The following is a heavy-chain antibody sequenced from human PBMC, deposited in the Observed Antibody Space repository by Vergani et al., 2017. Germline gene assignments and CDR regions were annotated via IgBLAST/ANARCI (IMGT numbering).Heavy chain of an antibody. V-gene: IGHV4-59*01. CDR3: TRLHTSTSNPARFDP. CDR1: GDSISTYY. D-gene: IGHD5-24*01. J-gene: IGHJ5*02. CDR2: IHYGGST. Sequence: QVQLQESGPGLVEPSETLFLTCTVSGDSISTYYWSWIRQPPGKGLEWIGHIHYGGSTNYNPSLKSRVTISVDTSKNQFSLKLNSVTAADTAVYYCTRLHTSTSNPARFDPWGQGTLVTVSS.